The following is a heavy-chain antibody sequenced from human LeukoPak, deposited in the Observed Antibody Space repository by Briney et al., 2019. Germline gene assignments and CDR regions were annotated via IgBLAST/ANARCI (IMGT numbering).Heavy chain of an antibody. CDR3: AKDQYCSSTSCYIGY. V-gene: IGHV3-23*01. Sequence: GGSLRLSCAASGFTFSSYAMTWVRQAPGKGLEWVSGISGSGGSAFYADSVRGRFTISRDNSKNTLSLQMNSLRAEDTAIYYCAKDQYCSSTSCYIGYWGQGALVTVSS. CDR2: ISGSGGSA. D-gene: IGHD2-2*02. CDR1: GFTFSSYA. J-gene: IGHJ4*02.